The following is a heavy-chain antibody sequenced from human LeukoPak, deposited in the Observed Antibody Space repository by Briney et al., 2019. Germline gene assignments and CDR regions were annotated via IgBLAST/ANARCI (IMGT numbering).Heavy chain of an antibody. CDR1: GFTFTNYW. V-gene: IGHV3-74*01. CDR3: AAPPNHGVHWYFDL. D-gene: IGHD1-14*01. Sequence: GGSLRLSCAASGFTFTNYWMHWVRQAPGMGLVWVSRLPPDELDIIYADSVKGRFTVSRDNAKNTVYLQMNSLRAEDTAVYYCAAPPNHGVHWYFDLWGRGTLVTVSS. CDR2: LPPDELDI. J-gene: IGHJ2*01.